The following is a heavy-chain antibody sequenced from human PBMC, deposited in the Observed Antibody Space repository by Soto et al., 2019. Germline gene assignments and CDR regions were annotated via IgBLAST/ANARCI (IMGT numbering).Heavy chain of an antibody. D-gene: IGHD1-26*01. CDR1: GFTFSSYG. J-gene: IGHJ4*02. Sequence: GGSLRLSCAASGFTFSSYGMHWVRQAPGKGLEWVAVIWYDGSNKYYADSVKGRFTISRDNSKNTLYLQMNSLRAEDTAVYYCARPAPSGSYHLDYFDYWGQGTLVTVSS. V-gene: IGHV3-33*01. CDR2: IWYDGSNK. CDR3: ARPAPSGSYHLDYFDY.